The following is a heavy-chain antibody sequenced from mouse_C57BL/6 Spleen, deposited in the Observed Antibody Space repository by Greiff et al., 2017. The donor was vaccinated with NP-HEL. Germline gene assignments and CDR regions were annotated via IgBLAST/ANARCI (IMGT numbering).Heavy chain of an antibody. V-gene: IGHV1-50*01. Sequence: QVQLQQPGAELVKPGASVKLSCKASGYTFTSYWMQWVKQRPGQGLEWIGEIDPSDSYTNYNQKFKGKATLTVDTSSSTAYMQLSSRTSEDSAVYYCARWGRRRGWYFDVWGTGTTVTVSS. CDR1: GYTFTSYW. CDR3: ARWGRRRGWYFDV. CDR2: IDPSDSYT. J-gene: IGHJ1*03.